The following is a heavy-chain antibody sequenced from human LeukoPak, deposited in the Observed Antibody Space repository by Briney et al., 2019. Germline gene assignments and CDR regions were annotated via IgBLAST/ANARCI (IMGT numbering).Heavy chain of an antibody. J-gene: IGHJ6*02. CDR1: GGSISSSSYY. D-gene: IGHD3-10*01. Sequence: PSETLSLTCTVSGGSISSSSYYWGWIRQPPGKGLEWIGYIYYSGSTNYNPSLKSRVTISVDTSKNQFSLKLSSVTAADTAVYYCARLNLRNGFSMVPSPHGMDVWGQGTTVTVSS. V-gene: IGHV4-61*05. CDR3: ARLNLRNGFSMVPSPHGMDV. CDR2: IYYSGST.